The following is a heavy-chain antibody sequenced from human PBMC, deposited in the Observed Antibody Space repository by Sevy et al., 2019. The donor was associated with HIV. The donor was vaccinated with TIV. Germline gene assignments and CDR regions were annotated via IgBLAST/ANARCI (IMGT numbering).Heavy chain of an antibody. V-gene: IGHV3-23*01. J-gene: IGHJ6*02. CDR3: VTGDRTFYGMDV. D-gene: IGHD3-22*01. CDR1: GFTFSTDA. CDR2: IRGSGGST. Sequence: EGSLRLSCLASGFTFSTDAMSWVRQAPGKELEWVSAIRGSGGSTYYADSLKGRFTISRDKSKKTLYLQMNSLRAEDTAVYYCVTGDRTFYGMDVWGQGTTVTVPS.